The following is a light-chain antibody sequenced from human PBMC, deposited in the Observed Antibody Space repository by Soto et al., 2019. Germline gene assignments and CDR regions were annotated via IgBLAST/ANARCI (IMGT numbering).Light chain of an antibody. CDR2: EVS. CDR3: SSYAGSSTYV. CDR1: NSDVGSYNL. V-gene: IGLV2-23*02. J-gene: IGLJ1*01. Sequence: QSVLTQPASVSGSPGQSITISCTGTNSDVGSYNLVSWYRQHPGKAPKLMIYEVSKRPSGFSNRFSGSKSGNTASLTISGLQAEDEADYYCSSYAGSSTYVFGTGTKVTVL.